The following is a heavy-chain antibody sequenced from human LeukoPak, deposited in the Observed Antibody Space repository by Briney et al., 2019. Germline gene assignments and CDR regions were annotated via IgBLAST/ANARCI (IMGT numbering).Heavy chain of an antibody. CDR3: ASAETGKPATAYYFDY. CDR2: IYSSGST. CDR1: GLTVSSND. D-gene: IGHD1-1*01. V-gene: IGHV3-53*01. Sequence: GGSLRLSCAASGLTVSSNDMSWVRQPPGKGLEWVGVIYSSGSTNYTHSLKGRFTISRDNSKNTLCLQMNSLTAEDSAVYYCASAETGKPATAYYFDYWGQGTMVTVSS. J-gene: IGHJ4*02.